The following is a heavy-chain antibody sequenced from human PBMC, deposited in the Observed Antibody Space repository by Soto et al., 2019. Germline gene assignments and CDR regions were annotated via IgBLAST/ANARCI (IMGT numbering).Heavy chain of an antibody. Sequence: SETLSLTCTVSGASVSSGDYYWNWLRQPPGKGLEWIGYIDHSGSAYYNPSLKSRITLLVDTSRNQFSLKLSSVTAADTAVYYCARLYYFDSSGLPYGMDFWGQGTTVTVSS. CDR1: GASVSSGDYY. V-gene: IGHV4-30-4*01. J-gene: IGHJ6*02. CDR3: ARLYYFDSSGLPYGMDF. D-gene: IGHD3-22*01. CDR2: IDHSGSA.